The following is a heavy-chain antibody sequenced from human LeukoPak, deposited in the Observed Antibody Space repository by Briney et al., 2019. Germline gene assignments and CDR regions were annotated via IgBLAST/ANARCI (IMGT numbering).Heavy chain of an antibody. Sequence: GGSLRLSCAASGFTFSSYAMSWVRQAPGKGLEWVSGISGSDGSTNYADSVKGRFTISRENSKNTLYLQMNSLRAEDTAVYYCARQSGGWFWGQGTLVTVSS. J-gene: IGHJ4*02. CDR3: ARQSGGWF. V-gene: IGHV3-23*01. D-gene: IGHD6-19*01. CDR2: ISGSDGST. CDR1: GFTFSSYA.